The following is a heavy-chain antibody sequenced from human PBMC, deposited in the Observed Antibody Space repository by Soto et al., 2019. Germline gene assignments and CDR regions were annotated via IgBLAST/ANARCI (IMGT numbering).Heavy chain of an antibody. V-gene: IGHV1-69*01. CDR1: GGTFSSYA. D-gene: IGHD2-21*02. CDR3: ARESTYCGGDCYPYYFDY. Sequence: QVQLVQSGAEVKKPGSSVKVSCKASGGTFSSYAISWVRQAPGQGLEWMGGIIPIFGTANYAQKFQGRVTITADESTSTDYMELSSLRSEDTAVYYCARESTYCGGDCYPYYFDYRGQGTLVTVSS. J-gene: IGHJ4*02. CDR2: IIPIFGTA.